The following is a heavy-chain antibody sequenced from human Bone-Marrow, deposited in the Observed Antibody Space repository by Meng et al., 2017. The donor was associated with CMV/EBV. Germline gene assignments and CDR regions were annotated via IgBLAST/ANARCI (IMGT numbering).Heavy chain of an antibody. Sequence: SVKVSCKASGGTFSSYAISWVRQAPGQGLEWMGGNIPIFGTANYAQKFQGRVTITTDESTSTAYMELSSLRSEDTAVYYCARGLGLEPARNWFDPLGEGTLVTVSS. CDR1: GGTFSSYA. CDR2: NIPIFGTA. CDR3: ARGLGLEPARNWFDP. J-gene: IGHJ5*02. V-gene: IGHV1-69*05. D-gene: IGHD1-1*01.